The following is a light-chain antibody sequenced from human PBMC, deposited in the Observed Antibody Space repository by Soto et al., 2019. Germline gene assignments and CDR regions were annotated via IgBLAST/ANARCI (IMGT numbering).Light chain of an antibody. CDR2: AAS. CDR1: QDISSW. V-gene: IGKV1D-12*01. J-gene: IGKJ2*01. Sequence: DLPMTQSPSSVSASVGDRVTITCRASQDISSWLAWYQQKPGKAPKLLIYAASSLQSGVPPRFSGSGSGTDFTLTISSLQPEDFATYYCQQANSFPYTFGQGTKLEIK. CDR3: QQANSFPYT.